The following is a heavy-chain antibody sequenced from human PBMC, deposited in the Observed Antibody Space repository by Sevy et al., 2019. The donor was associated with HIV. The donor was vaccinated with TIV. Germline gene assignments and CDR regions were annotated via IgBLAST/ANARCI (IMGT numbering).Heavy chain of an antibody. V-gene: IGHV1-69*13. CDR2: IIPIFGTA. Sequence: ASVKVSCKASGGTFSSYAISWVRQAPGQGLEWMGGIIPIFGTANYAQKFQGRVTITADESTCTAYMGLSSLRSEDTAVYYCAAGYCSGGSCYNDAFDIWGQGTMVTVSS. D-gene: IGHD2-15*01. CDR3: AAGYCSGGSCYNDAFDI. J-gene: IGHJ3*02. CDR1: GGTFSSYA.